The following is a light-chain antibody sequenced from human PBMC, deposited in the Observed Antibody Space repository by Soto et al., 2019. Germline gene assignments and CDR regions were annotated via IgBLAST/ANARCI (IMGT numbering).Light chain of an antibody. Sequence: IQLTQSPSSLSASVGDSVTITCRASQGISSFLAWYQQKPGKAPKLLIYAASTLQSGVPSRFSGSGPGTDFTLTISSLQPEDFATYFCQQLNSYPITFGQGTRLEIK. CDR1: QGISSF. CDR2: AAS. J-gene: IGKJ5*01. CDR3: QQLNSYPIT. V-gene: IGKV1-9*01.